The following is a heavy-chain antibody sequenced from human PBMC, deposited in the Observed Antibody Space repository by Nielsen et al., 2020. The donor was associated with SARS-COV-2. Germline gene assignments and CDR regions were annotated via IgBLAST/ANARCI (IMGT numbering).Heavy chain of an antibody. CDR1: GFSFSTYS. J-gene: IGHJ5*02. Sequence: GESLKISCAASGFSFSTYSMNWVRQAPGKGLEWVSCISSSSAYIYYADSVKGRFTISRDNAKNSLYLQMNRLRVEDTAIYYCARDCGVSCHWFNPWGQGTLVTVSS. CDR3: ARDCGVSCHWFNP. CDR2: ISSSSAYI. D-gene: IGHD2-2*01. V-gene: IGHV3-21*01.